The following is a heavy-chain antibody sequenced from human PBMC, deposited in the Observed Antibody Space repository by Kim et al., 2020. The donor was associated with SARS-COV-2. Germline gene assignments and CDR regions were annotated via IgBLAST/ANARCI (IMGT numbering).Heavy chain of an antibody. J-gene: IGHJ2*01. D-gene: IGHD3-22*01. CDR1: GGSISYYY. V-gene: IGHV4-59*01. CDR3: ARGKYYYDGSGNPRFWYFDL. CDR2: VFDSGST. Sequence: LETLSLTCTVSGGSISYYYWTWIRQPPGKGLEWIGYVFDSGSTNYNPSLKSRVTISLGTSKKQFSLQLTSVTAADTAVYYCARGKYYYDGSGNPRFWYFDLWGRGTLVTVSS.